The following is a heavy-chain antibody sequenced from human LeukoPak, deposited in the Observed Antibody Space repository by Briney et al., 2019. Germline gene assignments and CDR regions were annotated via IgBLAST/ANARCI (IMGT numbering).Heavy chain of an antibody. D-gene: IGHD5/OR15-5a*01. V-gene: IGHV4-61*02. CDR3: ASEGVSSFDY. J-gene: IGHJ4*02. CDR1: GGSIISGNYN. CDR2: FHTSGST. Sequence: SEPLSLTFSVAGGSIISGNYNRCAIRQPAGKGLEWIGRFHTSGSTDYNPSLKSRVSISVDTSKNHYSPKLSSVTAADPSVDCCASEGVSSFDYWGQGTLVTVSS.